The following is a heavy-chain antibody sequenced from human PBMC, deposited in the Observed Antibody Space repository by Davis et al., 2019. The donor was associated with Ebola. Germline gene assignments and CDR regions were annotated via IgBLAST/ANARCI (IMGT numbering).Heavy chain of an antibody. Sequence: GESLKISCAASGFTFSSPWMSWVRQAPGKGLEWVANIKQDGSEKYYVDSVKGRITISRDNAKNSLYLQMNSLRAEDTAVYYCARGPPEDVVVVVVAADYWGQGTLVTVSS. CDR2: IKQDGSEK. CDR3: ARGPPEDVVVVVVAADY. J-gene: IGHJ4*02. V-gene: IGHV3-7*01. D-gene: IGHD2-15*01. CDR1: GFTFSSPW.